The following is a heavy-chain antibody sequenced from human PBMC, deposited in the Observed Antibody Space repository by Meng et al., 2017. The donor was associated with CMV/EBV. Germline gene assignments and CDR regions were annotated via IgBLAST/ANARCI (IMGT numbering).Heavy chain of an antibody. V-gene: IGHV3-30*02. CDR2: IRYDGSNK. Sequence: GESQKISCAASGFTFSSYGMHWVRQAPGKGLEWVAFIRYDGSNKYYADSVKGRFTISRDNSKNTLYLQMNSLRAEDTAVYYCAKEAAMVTGDYYYYYYGMDVWGQGTTVTVSS. CDR3: AKEAAMVTGDYYYYYYGMDV. J-gene: IGHJ6*02. CDR1: GFTFSSYG. D-gene: IGHD5-18*01.